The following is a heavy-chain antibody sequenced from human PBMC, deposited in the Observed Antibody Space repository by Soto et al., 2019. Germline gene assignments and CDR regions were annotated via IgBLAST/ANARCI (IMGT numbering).Heavy chain of an antibody. Sequence: EVQLVESGGGLVKPGGSLRLSCAASGFTFSTCSMNWVRQAPGKGLEWVSSISSSSRNIYYADSVKGRFTISRDNAKNELYLQMNSLRAEDTAAYYSATDNGYDAATLDYWCQRTMVTVSS. CDR3: ATDNGYDAATLDY. D-gene: IGHD5-12*01. V-gene: IGHV3-21*02. CDR2: ISSSSRNI. CDR1: GFTFSTCS. J-gene: IGHJ4*02.